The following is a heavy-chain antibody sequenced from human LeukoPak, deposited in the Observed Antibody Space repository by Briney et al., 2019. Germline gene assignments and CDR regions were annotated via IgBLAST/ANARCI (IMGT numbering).Heavy chain of an antibody. J-gene: IGHJ4*02. CDR3: ARDLTIAVAGDFDY. Sequence: GASVTVSCKASGYTFTSYDSNWVRQATGQGLEWMGWMNPNSGNTGYAQKFQGRVIMTRNTSISTAYMELSSLRSEDTAVYYCARDLTIAVAGDFDYWGQGTLVTVSS. V-gene: IGHV1-8*01. D-gene: IGHD6-19*01. CDR2: MNPNSGNT. CDR1: GYTFTSYD.